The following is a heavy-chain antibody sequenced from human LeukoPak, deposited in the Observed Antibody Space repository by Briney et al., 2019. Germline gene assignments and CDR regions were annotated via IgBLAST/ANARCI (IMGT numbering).Heavy chain of an antibody. V-gene: IGHV4-59*01. CDR2: IYYSGST. J-gene: IGHJ3*02. CDR3: ARVSIDYGSGSYYNVDAFDI. D-gene: IGHD3-10*01. CDR1: GGSISSYY. Sequence: SETLSLTCTVSGGSISSYYWSWIRQPPGKGLEWIGYIYYSGSTNYNPSLKSRVTISVDTSKNQFSLKLSSVTAADTAVYYCARVSIDYGSGSYYNVDAFDIWGQGTMATVSS.